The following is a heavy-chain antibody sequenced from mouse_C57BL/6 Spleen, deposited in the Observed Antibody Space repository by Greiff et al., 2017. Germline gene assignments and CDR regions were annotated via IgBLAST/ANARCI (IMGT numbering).Heavy chain of an antibody. Sequence: QVQLKESGPGLVQPSQSLSITCTVSGFSLTSYGVHWVRQSPGKGLEWLGVIWSGGSTDYNAAFISRLSISKDNSKSQVFFKMNSLQADDTAIYYCARKNGSSPPYWYFDVWGTGTTVTVSS. CDR2: IWSGGST. D-gene: IGHD1-1*01. CDR3: ARKNGSSPPYWYFDV. CDR1: GFSLTSYG. J-gene: IGHJ1*03. V-gene: IGHV2-2*01.